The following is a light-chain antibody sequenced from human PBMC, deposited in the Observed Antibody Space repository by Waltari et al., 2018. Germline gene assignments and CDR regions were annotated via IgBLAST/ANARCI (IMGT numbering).Light chain of an antibody. Sequence: DIVMPQSPDSLAVSLGERASITCKSSPSVLERSNSKNSLAWYQQKPGQRPKLLIYWASTRKSGVPDRFSGSGSGTDFTLIINSLQAEDVAVYFCQQYSTSPPTFGPGTRVDL. CDR3: QQYSTSPPT. CDR1: PSVLERSNSKNS. CDR2: WAS. V-gene: IGKV4-1*01. J-gene: IGKJ3*01.